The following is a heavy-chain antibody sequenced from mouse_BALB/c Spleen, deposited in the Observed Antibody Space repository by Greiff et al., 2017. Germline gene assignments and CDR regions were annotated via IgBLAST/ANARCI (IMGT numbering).Heavy chain of an antibody. CDR1: GYAFSSYW. V-gene: IGHV1-80*01. CDR2: LYPGDGDT. D-gene: IGHD1-1*01. J-gene: IGHJ4*01. CDR3: AREPSTTVYAMDY. Sequence: QVQLQQSGAELVRPGSSVKISCKASGYAFSSYWMNWVKQRPGQGLEWIGQLYPGDGDTNYNGKFKGKATLTADKSSSTAYMQLSSLTSEDSAVYFCAREPSTTVYAMDYWGQGTSVTVSS.